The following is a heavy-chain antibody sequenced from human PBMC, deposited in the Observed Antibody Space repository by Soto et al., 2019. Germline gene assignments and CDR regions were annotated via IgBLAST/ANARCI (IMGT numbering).Heavy chain of an antibody. Sequence: PSETLSLTCTVSGGSISSTSYYWGWVRQPPGKGLEWIGGIFYSGSTYYNPSLKSRVTISVDTSKNQFSLKLSSVTAADTAVYYCARTGLADTLPGYYFAHWGQGSLVTVTS. D-gene: IGHD3-9*01. CDR3: ARTGLADTLPGYYFAH. CDR1: GGSISSTSYY. V-gene: IGHV4-39*01. CDR2: IFYSGST. J-gene: IGHJ4*02.